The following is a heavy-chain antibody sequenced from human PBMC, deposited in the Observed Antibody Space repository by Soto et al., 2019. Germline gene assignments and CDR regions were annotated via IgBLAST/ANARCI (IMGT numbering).Heavy chain of an antibody. V-gene: IGHV4-34*01. D-gene: IGHD1-7*01. J-gene: IGHJ6*02. CDR2: INHSGST. Sequence: SETLSLTCAVYGGSFSGYYWSWIRQPPGKGLEWIGEINHSGSTNYNPSLKSRVTISVDTSKNQFSLKLSSVTAADTAVYYCARGLTGTTWATYYYYGMDVWGQGTTVTVS. CDR1: GGSFSGYY. CDR3: ARGLTGTTWATYYYYGMDV.